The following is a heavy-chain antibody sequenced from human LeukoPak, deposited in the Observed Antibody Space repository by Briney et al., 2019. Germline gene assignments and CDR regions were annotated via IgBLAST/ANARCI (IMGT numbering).Heavy chain of an antibody. D-gene: IGHD2-21*02. CDR2: ISGSGST. CDR1: GFTFDDYG. V-gene: IGHV3-23*01. CDR3: AKGDCGGDCYSFDY. J-gene: IGHJ4*02. Sequence: PGGSPRLSCAASGFTFDDYGMTWVRHAPGKGLEWVSAISGSGSTYYADSVKGRFTISRDNSKNTLYLQMKSLRAEDTALYYCAKGDCGGDCYSFDYWGQGTLVTVSS.